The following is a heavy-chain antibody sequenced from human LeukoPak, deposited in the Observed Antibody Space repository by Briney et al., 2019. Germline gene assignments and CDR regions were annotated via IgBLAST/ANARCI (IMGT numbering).Heavy chain of an antibody. CDR2: FSGSGGST. CDR1: GFTFSSYA. CDR3: AKDRTVTAYYSYYDMDV. V-gene: IGHV3-23*01. D-gene: IGHD2-21*02. J-gene: IGHJ6*02. Sequence: GGSLRPSCAASGFTFSSYAMSWVRQAPGKGLEWVSTFSGSGGSTYYADSVKGRFTISRDNSKNTLYLQMNSLRAEDTAVYYCAKDRTVTAYYSYYDMDVWGQGTTVTVSS.